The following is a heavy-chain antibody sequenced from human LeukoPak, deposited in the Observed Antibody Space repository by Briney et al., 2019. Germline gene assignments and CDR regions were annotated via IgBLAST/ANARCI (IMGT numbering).Heavy chain of an antibody. V-gene: IGHV1-8*03. D-gene: IGHD1-1*01. J-gene: IGHJ5*02. Sequence: ASVKVSCKASGYTFTRYDINWLRQATGQGLEWMGWMNPKSGNTGHAQKFQGRVTITRDTSISTVYMELSSLRSEDTAVYYCARDGNWNRPFDPWGQGTLVTVSS. CDR2: MNPKSGNT. CDR3: ARDGNWNRPFDP. CDR1: GYTFTRYD.